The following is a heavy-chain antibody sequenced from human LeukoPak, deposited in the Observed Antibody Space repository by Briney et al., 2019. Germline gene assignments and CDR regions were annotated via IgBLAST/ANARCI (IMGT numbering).Heavy chain of an antibody. J-gene: IGHJ4*02. Sequence: SETLSLTCTVSGGSISSYYWSWIRQPPGKGLEWIGYIYYSGSTNYNPSLKSRVTISVDTSKNQFPPKLSSVTAADTAVYYCARDDSGFWGQGTLVTVSS. CDR2: IYYSGST. CDR3: ARDDSGF. D-gene: IGHD1-26*01. V-gene: IGHV4-59*01. CDR1: GGSISSYY.